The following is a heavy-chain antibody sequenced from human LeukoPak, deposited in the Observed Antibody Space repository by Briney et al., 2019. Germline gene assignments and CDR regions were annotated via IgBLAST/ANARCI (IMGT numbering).Heavy chain of an antibody. CDR2: IWYDGSNK. CDR1: GFTFSSYG. D-gene: IGHD4-17*01. V-gene: IGHV3-33*01. CDR3: ARESYGDYVGYWFDP. J-gene: IGHJ5*02. Sequence: PGRSLRLSCAASGFTFSSYGMHWVRQAPGKGLEWVAVIWYDGSNKYYADSVKGRFTTSRDNSKNTLYLQMNSLRAEDTAVYYCARESYGDYVGYWFDPWGQGTLVTVPS.